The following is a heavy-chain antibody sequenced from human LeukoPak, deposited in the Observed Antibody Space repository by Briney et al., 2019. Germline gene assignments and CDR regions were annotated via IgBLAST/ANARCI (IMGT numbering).Heavy chain of an antibody. CDR1: GRTFSSYA. J-gene: IGHJ5*02. CDR3: ARQPSSSWYGNWFDP. D-gene: IGHD6-13*01. V-gene: IGHV1-69*04. Sequence: GSSVKVSCKASGRTFSSYAISWVRQAPGQGLEWMGRIIPILGIANYAQKFQGRVTITADKSTSTAYMELSSLRSEDTAVYYCARQPSSSWYGNWFDPWGQGTLVTVSS. CDR2: IIPILGIA.